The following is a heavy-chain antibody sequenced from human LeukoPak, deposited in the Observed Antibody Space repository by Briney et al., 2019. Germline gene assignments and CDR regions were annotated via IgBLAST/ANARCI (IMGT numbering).Heavy chain of an antibody. Sequence: ASVKVSCKASGYIFTAYYIHWVRRAPGQGLEWMGWVDPRSGATKCTQKFQGRVTMTRDTSITTVYVELNGLPFDDTAVYYCATDNYGTLDYWGQGTLVSVSS. CDR3: ATDNYGTLDY. V-gene: IGHV1-2*02. J-gene: IGHJ4*02. CDR2: VDPRSGAT. D-gene: IGHD3-10*01. CDR1: GYIFTAYY.